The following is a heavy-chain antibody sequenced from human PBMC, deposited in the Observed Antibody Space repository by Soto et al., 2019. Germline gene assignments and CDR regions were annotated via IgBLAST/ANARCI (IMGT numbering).Heavy chain of an antibody. CDR1: GFTFSSYW. V-gene: IGHV3-74*01. CDR3: ARGYDYGEPFDY. CDR2: INSDGSST. D-gene: IGHD4-17*01. J-gene: IGHJ4*02. Sequence: GGSLRLSCAASGFTFSSYWMHWVRQAPGKGLVWVSRINSDGSSTSYADSVKGRFTISRDNAKNTLYLQMNSLRAEDTAVYYCARGYDYGEPFDYWGQGTLVTVSS.